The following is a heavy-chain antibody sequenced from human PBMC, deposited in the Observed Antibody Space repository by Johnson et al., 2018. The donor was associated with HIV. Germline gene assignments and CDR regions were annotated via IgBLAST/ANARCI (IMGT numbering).Heavy chain of an antibody. CDR3: ARQGWLQLAHAFDI. Sequence: QVQLVESGGGVVQPGRSLRLSCAASGFTFSSYAMHWVRQAPGKGLEWVAVISYDGSNKYYADSVKGRFTISRDNSKNTLDLQMNSLRAEDTAVYYCARQGWLQLAHAFDIWGQGTMVTVSS. CDR2: ISYDGSNK. V-gene: IGHV3-30-3*01. CDR1: GFTFSSYA. J-gene: IGHJ3*02. D-gene: IGHD5-24*01.